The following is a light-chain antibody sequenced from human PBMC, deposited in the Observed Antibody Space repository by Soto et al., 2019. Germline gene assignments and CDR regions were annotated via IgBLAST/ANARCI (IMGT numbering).Light chain of an antibody. CDR2: GAS. Sequence: EIVLTQSPGTLSLSTGESATLSCRASQSVSSSYLAWYQQKPGQAPRLLIYGASTRATGIPARFSGSGSGTEFTLTISSLQPDDFATYYCQQYTSYPWTFGQGTKVDIK. CDR1: QSVSSSY. CDR3: QQYTSYPWT. J-gene: IGKJ1*01. V-gene: IGKV3-20*01.